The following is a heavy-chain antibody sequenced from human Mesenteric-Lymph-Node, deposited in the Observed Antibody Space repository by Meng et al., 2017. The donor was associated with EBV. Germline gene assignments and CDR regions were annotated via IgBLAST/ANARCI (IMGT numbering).Heavy chain of an antibody. J-gene: IGHJ4*02. V-gene: IGHV3-11*01. CDR2: ISRSSSSI. CDR3: ATGTYYWYYDY. CDR1: GFIFSDFD. Sequence: QWQLVESGGGLAKPGGSLRLSCAASGFIFSDFDMSWIRQAPGKGLEWVSYISRSSSSIYYADSVKGRFTISRDNAKNSLYLQMNSLRAEDTAVYYCATGTYYWYYDYWGQGTLVTVSS. D-gene: IGHD3-10*01.